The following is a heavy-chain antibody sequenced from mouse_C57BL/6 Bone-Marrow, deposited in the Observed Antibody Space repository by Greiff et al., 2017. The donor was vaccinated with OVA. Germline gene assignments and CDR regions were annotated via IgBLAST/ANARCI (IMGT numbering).Heavy chain of an antibody. CDR3: AREGFYRDYYAMDY. J-gene: IGHJ4*01. CDR1: GYTFTSYW. V-gene: IGHV1-50*01. D-gene: IGHD2-14*01. Sequence: QVQLQQPGAELVKPGASVKLSCKASGYTFTSYWMQWVKQRPGQGLEWIGEIDPSDSYTNYNQKFKGKATLTVDTSSSTAYMQLSSLTSEDSAVYYCAREGFYRDYYAMDYWGQGTPVTVSS. CDR2: IDPSDSYT.